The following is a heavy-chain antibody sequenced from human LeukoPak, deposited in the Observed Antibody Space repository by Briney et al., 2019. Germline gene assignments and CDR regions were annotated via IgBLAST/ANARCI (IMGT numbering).Heavy chain of an antibody. CDR2: IYSGSTT. Sequence: AGGSLRLSCAPSGLAVSSTFMSWVRQAPGRGLEWVSIIYSGSTTHYADSVKGRFTISRDNAKNMLYLQMDSLRVGDTAIYYCARNTDYYGSGTYGYFDHWGRGTLVTVSS. J-gene: IGHJ2*01. CDR3: ARNTDYYGSGTYGYFDH. V-gene: IGHV3-53*01. D-gene: IGHD3-10*01. CDR1: GLAVSSTF.